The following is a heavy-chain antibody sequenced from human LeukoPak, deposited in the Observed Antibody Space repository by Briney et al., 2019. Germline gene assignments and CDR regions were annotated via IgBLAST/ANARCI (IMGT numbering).Heavy chain of an antibody. V-gene: IGHV3-74*01. Sequence: PGGSLRLSCAASGFTFSSYWMHWVRQAPGKGLVWVSRINSDGSSTSYADSVKGRFTISRDNAKNTLYLQMNSLRAEDTAVYYCALTRRRQWRTNFDYWGQGTLVTVSS. D-gene: IGHD6-19*01. CDR2: INSDGSST. J-gene: IGHJ4*02. CDR3: ALTRRRQWRTNFDY. CDR1: GFTFSSYW.